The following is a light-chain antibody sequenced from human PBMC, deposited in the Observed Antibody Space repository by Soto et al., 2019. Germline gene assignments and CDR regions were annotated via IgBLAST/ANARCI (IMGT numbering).Light chain of an antibody. V-gene: IGLV2-14*03. CDR1: SSDVGGYNY. CDR2: GVS. Sequence: QSALTQPASVSGSPGQSITISCTGTSSDVGGYNYVSWYQHHPGKAPKLMIYGVSHRPSGVSNRFSGSKSGNTASLTISGLQAEDEADYYCSSYTSSSTWVFGGGTKLTVL. J-gene: IGLJ3*02. CDR3: SSYTSSSTWV.